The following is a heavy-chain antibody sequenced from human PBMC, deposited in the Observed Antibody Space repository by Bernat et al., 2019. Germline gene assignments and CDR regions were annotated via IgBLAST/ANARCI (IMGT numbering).Heavy chain of an antibody. CDR3: ARDELRGAGGTQWFDP. V-gene: IGHV6-1*01. CDR2: TYYRSRWYS. J-gene: IGHJ5*02. CDR1: GDSVSSNSAT. Sequence: QVQLQQSGPGLVKPSQTLSLTCAISGDSVSSNSATWNWIRQSPSRGLEWLGRTYYRSRWYSDYAVSVKSRIAINPDTSKNQFSLQLNSVTPEDTAVYYCARDELRGAGGTQWFDPWGQGTLVTVSS. D-gene: IGHD6-19*01.